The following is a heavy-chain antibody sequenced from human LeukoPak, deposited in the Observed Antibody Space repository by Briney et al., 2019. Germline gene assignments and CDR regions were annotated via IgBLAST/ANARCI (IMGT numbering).Heavy chain of an antibody. D-gene: IGHD1-1*01. CDR3: AREGVDKPTGY. J-gene: IGHJ4*02. V-gene: IGHV3-21*01. Sequence: GRSLRLSCAASGFTFSSYSMNWVRQAPGKGLEWVSSISYSSTYIYYADSVKGRFTISRDNARNSLYLQMNSLRAEDTAVYYCAREGVDKPTGYWGQGTLVTVSS. CDR1: GFTFSSYS. CDR2: ISYSSTYI.